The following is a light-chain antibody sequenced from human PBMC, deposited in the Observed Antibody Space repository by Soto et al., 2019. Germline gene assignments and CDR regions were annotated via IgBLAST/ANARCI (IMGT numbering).Light chain of an antibody. Sequence: NFMLTQPHSVSESLGKTVTISCTRSSGSFASNYVQWYQQRPGSAPTTVMYEDNQRPSGVPDRFSGSIDSSSRSASLTISGLKTEDEAVYYCQSYGSSPGAVFGGVTQLTVL. CDR2: EDN. CDR3: QSYGSSPGAV. CDR1: SGSFASNY. J-gene: IGLJ7*01. V-gene: IGLV6-57*03.